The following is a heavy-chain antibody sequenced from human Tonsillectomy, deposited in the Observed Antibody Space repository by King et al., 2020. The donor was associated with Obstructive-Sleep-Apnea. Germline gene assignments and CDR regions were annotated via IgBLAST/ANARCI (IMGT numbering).Heavy chain of an antibody. J-gene: IGHJ6*02. D-gene: IGHD6-13*01. V-gene: IGHV3-30*04. CDR2: ISYDGSYT. Sequence: VQLVESGGGVVQPGRSLRLSCEASGFTFNTFAMNWVRQAPGKGLEWVAVISYDGSYTYYEDSVKGRFTISRDNSKNMLSLQMNSLRIEETAVYYCARVGNSSSWYGGYYNGMDVWGQGTTVTVSS. CDR1: GFTFNTFA. CDR3: ARVGNSSSWYGGYYNGMDV.